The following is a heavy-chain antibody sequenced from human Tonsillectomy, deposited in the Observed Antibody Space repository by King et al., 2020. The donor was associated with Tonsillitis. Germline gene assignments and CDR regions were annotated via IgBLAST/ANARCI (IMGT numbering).Heavy chain of an antibody. Sequence: EVQLVESGGGFVQPGGSLRLSCAASGFTFSSYEMNWVRQAPGKGLEWVSYISSGGSTLYYADSVKGRFTISRDNAKDSLYLQMNTLTAEDTAVYYCARVGLIAVTGTGPFDYWGRGTLVTVSS. D-gene: IGHD6-19*01. CDR3: ARVGLIAVTGTGPFDY. J-gene: IGHJ4*02. CDR2: ISSGGSTL. V-gene: IGHV3-48*03. CDR1: GFTFSSYE.